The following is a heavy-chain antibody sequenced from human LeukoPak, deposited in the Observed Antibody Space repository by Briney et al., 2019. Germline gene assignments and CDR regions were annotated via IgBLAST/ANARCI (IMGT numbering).Heavy chain of an antibody. CDR2: IYPGDSDT. CDR1: GYRFSNYW. V-gene: IGHV5-51*01. J-gene: IGHJ4*02. Sequence: GESLKISCKGSGYRFSNYWIGWVRQMPGKGLEWMGVIYPGDSDTRYSPSFQGQVTISADKSITTAYLQWSSLKASDTAIYYCARLRGGNYYDAKIYWGQGTLVTVSS. CDR3: ARLRGGNYYDAKIY. D-gene: IGHD1-26*01.